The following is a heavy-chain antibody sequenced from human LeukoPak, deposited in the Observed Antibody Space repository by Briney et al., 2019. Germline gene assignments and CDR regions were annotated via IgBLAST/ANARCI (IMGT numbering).Heavy chain of an antibody. J-gene: IGHJ4*02. CDR1: GDSISSSSYY. CDR3: ARLQYYYDSNGYYSLYYFDY. D-gene: IGHD3-22*01. V-gene: IGHV4-39*01. Sequence: TSETLSLTCTVSGDSISSSSYYWGWIRQPPGKGLEWIGNIYYSGSTYYNPSLRSRLTISLDTSKNQFSLTLSSVTAADTAVYYCARLQYYYDSNGYYSLYYFDYWGQGTVVTVSS. CDR2: IYYSGST.